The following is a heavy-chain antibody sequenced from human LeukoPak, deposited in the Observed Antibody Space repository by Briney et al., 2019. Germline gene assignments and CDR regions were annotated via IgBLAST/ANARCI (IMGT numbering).Heavy chain of an antibody. CDR1: GFTFSSYW. J-gene: IGHJ1*01. CDR3: ATYSSSNGREFQY. CDR2: ISYDGSNK. V-gene: IGHV3-30*03. Sequence: PGGSLRLSCAASGFTFSSYWMSWVRQAPGKGLEWVAVISYDGSNKYYADSVKGRFTISRDNAKNSLYLQMNSLRAEDTAVYYCATYSSSNGREFQYWGQGTLVTVSS. D-gene: IGHD2-2*01.